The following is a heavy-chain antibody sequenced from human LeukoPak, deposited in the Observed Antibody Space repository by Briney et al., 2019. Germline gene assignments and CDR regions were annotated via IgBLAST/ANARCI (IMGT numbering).Heavy chain of an antibody. J-gene: IGHJ4*02. CDR2: IYYSGST. CDR3: ARAGVGHCFDY. V-gene: IGHV4-31*03. D-gene: IGHD2-2*01. CDR1: GGSISSGDYY. Sequence: SETLSLTCTVSGGSISSGDYYWSWIRQHPGKGLEWIGYIYYSGSTYYNPSLKSRVTISVDTSKNQFSLKLSSVTAADTAVYYCARAGVGHCFDYWGQGTLVTVSS.